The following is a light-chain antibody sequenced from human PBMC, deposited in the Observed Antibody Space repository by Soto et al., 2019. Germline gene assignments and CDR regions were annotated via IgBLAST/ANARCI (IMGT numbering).Light chain of an antibody. CDR1: YSNLGAGYD. CDR2: GNS. Sequence: QSVLTQPPSVSGAPGQRVTISCTGSYSNLGAGYDVHWYQHHPGTAPKLLIFGNSNRPSGVPDRFSGSQSGASASLAITGLQAEDEADYYCQSFDSSLSGYAFGTGTKLTVL. J-gene: IGLJ1*01. CDR3: QSFDSSLSGYA. V-gene: IGLV1-40*01.